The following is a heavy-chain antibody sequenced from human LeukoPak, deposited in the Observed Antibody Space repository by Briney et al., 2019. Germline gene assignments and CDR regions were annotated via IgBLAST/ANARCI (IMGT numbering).Heavy chain of an antibody. J-gene: IGHJ4*02. Sequence: ASVKVSCKASGYTFTGYYIHWVRQAPGQGLEWMGGSNPHSGGTNYAQKFQGGVTMTRDTSITTAYMELSSLRSDDTAVYYCARDVGEYCSSTNCYASHYWGQGTLVTVSS. CDR1: GYTFTGYY. V-gene: IGHV1-2*02. CDR3: ARDVGEYCSSTNCYASHY. D-gene: IGHD2-2*01. CDR2: SNPHSGGT.